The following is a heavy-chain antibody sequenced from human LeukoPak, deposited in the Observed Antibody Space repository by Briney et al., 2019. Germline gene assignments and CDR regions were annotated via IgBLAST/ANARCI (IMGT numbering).Heavy chain of an antibody. J-gene: IGHJ6*03. Sequence: GGSLRLSCAASGFTFSSYWMSWVRQAPGKGLEWVANIKQDGSEKYYVDSVKGRFTISRDNAKNSLYLQMNSLRAEDTAVYYCARDCAYRSGIWYYYYMDVWGEGTTVTVSS. CDR3: ARDCAYRSGIWYYYYMDV. V-gene: IGHV3-7*01. CDR1: GFTFSSYW. CDR2: IKQDGSEK. D-gene: IGHD3-10*01.